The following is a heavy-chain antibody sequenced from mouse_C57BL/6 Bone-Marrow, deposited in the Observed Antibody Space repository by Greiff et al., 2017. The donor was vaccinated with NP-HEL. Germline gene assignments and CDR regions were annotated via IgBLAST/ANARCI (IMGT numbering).Heavy chain of an antibody. D-gene: IGHD1-1*01. CDR3: TRSYYGSLYYYAMDY. J-gene: IGHJ4*01. V-gene: IGHV1-5*01. CDR2: IYPGNSDT. CDR1: GYTFTSYW. Sequence: EVQLQQSGTVLARPGASVKMSCKTSGYTFTSYWMHWVKQRPGQGPEWIGAIYPGNSDTSYNQKFKGKAKLPAVTSASTAYMELSSLTNEDSAVYYCTRSYYGSLYYYAMDYWGQGTSVTVSS.